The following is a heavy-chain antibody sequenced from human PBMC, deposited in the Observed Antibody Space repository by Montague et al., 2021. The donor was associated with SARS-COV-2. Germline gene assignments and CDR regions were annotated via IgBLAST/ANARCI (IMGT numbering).Heavy chain of an antibody. CDR1: GGSISSDTW. Sequence: SETLSLTCAVSGGSISSDTWWTWVRQPPGKGLEWIGEIYHSGGTNYNPSLKSRVTISVDRSKNQFSLNLNSVTAADTAVYYCARLSSDIGGYFWFDPWGQGTLVTVSS. J-gene: IGHJ5*02. CDR3: ARLSSDIGGYFWFDP. V-gene: IGHV4-4*02. D-gene: IGHD1-26*01. CDR2: IYHSGGT.